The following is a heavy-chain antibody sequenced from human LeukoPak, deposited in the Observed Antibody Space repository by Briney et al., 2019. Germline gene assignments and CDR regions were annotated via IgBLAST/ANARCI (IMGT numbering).Heavy chain of an antibody. V-gene: IGHV3-74*01. CDR2: INSDGSRT. D-gene: IGHD6-6*01. Sequence: GGSLRLSCAASGFTFSNYWIHWVRQAPGKGLAWVSRINSDGSRTSYADSVKGRFTTSRDNAENTVYLQMNSLRAEDTAVYYCARSTYTSTSSAYWGQGTLVTVSS. J-gene: IGHJ4*02. CDR3: ARSTYTSTSSAY. CDR1: GFTFSNYW.